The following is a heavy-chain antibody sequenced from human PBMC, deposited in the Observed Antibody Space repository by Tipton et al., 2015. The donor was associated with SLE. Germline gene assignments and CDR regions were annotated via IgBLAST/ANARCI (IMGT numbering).Heavy chain of an antibody. CDR1: GYSLSGNHY. D-gene: IGHD2-21*02. J-gene: IGHJ6*02. CDR2: LYHNGRT. Sequence: TLSLTCTVSGYSLSGNHYWGWIRQPPGKGLEWIGSLYHNGRTFYNPSLKSRVTISVDTSKNQISLKLSSVTAADTAVYYCARGMVTWRGAIVGVDVWGQGTTVNVSS. V-gene: IGHV4-38-2*02. CDR3: ARGMVTWRGAIVGVDV.